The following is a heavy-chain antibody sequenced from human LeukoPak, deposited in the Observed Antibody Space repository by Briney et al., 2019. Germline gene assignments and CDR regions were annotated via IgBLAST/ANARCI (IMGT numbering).Heavy chain of an antibody. CDR2: IYYSGST. V-gene: IGHV4-31*03. D-gene: IGHD3-16*02. CDR1: GYSISSGYY. J-gene: IGHJ4*02. CDR3: ARGHPLRLGELSSKGYYFDY. Sequence: PSETLSLTCTVSGYSISSGYYWSWIRQHPGKGLEWIGYIYYSGSTYYNPSLKSRVTISVDTSKNQFSLKLSSVTAADTAVYYCARGHPLRLGELSSKGYYFDYWGQGTLVTVSS.